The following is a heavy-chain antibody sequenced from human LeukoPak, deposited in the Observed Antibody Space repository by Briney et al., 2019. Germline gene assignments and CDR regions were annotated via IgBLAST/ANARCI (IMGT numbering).Heavy chain of an antibody. J-gene: IGHJ4*02. D-gene: IGHD3-3*01. Sequence: PGGSLRLSCAASGFPFTSYAMSWVRQAPGRGLEWVSAISGSGGSTYYADSVKGRFTISRDNSRNTLYLQMNNLRAEDTALYYCASPYDPFAYWGQGTLVTVSS. V-gene: IGHV3-23*01. CDR1: GFPFTSYA. CDR3: ASPYDPFAY. CDR2: ISGSGGST.